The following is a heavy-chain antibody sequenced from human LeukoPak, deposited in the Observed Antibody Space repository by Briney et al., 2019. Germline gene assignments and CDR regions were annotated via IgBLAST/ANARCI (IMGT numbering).Heavy chain of an antibody. CDR3: ASPAPYYYGSESYAPGGMDV. Sequence: GRSLRLSCAASGFTFSSYGIHWVRQAPGKGLEWVAVISYDGSNKYYADSVKGRFTISRDNSKNTLYLQMNSLRAEDTAVYYCASPAPYYYGSESYAPGGMDVWGQGTMVTVSS. V-gene: IGHV3-30*03. J-gene: IGHJ6*02. CDR2: ISYDGSNK. CDR1: GFTFSSYG. D-gene: IGHD3-10*01.